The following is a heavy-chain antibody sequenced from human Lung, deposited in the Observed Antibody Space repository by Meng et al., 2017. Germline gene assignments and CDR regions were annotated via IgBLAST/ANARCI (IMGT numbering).Heavy chain of an antibody. CDR2: MSFDGAQI. CDR3: ARDKPPNDV. Sequence: QVGRVDVGGGLVQPGGSLGLSCAASGFTFNTYAMHWVRQAPGKGLEWVSLMSFDGAQIYYSDSVRGRFTISRDNSKNTLYLQMNSLRAEDTAVYYCARDKPPNDVWGRGTLVTVSS. V-gene: IGHV3-30*01. J-gene: IGHJ2*01. CDR1: GFTFNTYA.